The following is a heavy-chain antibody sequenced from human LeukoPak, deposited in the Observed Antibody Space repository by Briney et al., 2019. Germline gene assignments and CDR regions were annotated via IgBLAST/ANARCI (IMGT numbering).Heavy chain of an antibody. CDR1: GFTFSSYE. V-gene: IGHV3-48*03. CDR2: ISSSGSTI. J-gene: IGHJ3*02. Sequence: PGGSLRLSCAASGFTFSSYEMNWVRQAPGKGLEWVPYISSSGSTIYYADSVKGRFTISRDNAKNSLYLQMNSLRAEDTAVYYCAREQWLENDAFDIWGQGTMVTVSS. D-gene: IGHD6-19*01. CDR3: AREQWLENDAFDI.